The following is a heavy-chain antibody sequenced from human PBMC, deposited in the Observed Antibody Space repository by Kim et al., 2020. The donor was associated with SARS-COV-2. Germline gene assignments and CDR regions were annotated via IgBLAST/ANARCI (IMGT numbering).Heavy chain of an antibody. Sequence: SETLSLTCAVYGGSFSGYYWSWIRQPPGKGLEWIGEINHSGSTNYNPSLKSRVTISVDTSKNQFSLKLSSVTAADTAVYYCARGWGSGSYYTATSNWFDPWGQGTLVTVSS. CDR3: ARGWGSGSYYTATSNWFDP. CDR1: GGSFSGYY. J-gene: IGHJ5*02. V-gene: IGHV4-34*01. CDR2: INHSGST. D-gene: IGHD3-10*01.